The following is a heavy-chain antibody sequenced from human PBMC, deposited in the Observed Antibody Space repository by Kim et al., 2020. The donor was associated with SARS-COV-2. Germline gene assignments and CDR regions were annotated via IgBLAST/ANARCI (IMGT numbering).Heavy chain of an antibody. V-gene: IGHV3-23*01. CDR1: GFTFSSYA. CDR3: AKDRSPDPRRYYYYGMDV. Sequence: GGSLRLSCATSGFTFSSYAMSWVRQAPGRGLEWVSTISGSGGGTYYADSVKGRFAISRDNSKNTLYLQMNSLRTEDTALYYCAKDRSPDPRRYYYYGMDV. CDR2: ISGSGGGT. J-gene: IGHJ6*01. D-gene: IGHD2-2*01.